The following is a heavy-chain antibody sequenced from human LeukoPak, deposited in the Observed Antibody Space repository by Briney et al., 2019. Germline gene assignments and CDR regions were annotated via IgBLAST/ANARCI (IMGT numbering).Heavy chain of an antibody. V-gene: IGHV3-30-3*01. Sequence: GRSLRLSCAASGFTFSSYAMHWVRQAPGKGLEWVAVISYDGSNKYYADSVKGRFTISRDNSKSTLYLQMNSLRAEDTAVYYCATTHVVVTANFDYWGQGTLVTVSS. J-gene: IGHJ4*02. CDR1: GFTFSSYA. D-gene: IGHD2-21*02. CDR3: ATTHVVVTANFDY. CDR2: ISYDGSNK.